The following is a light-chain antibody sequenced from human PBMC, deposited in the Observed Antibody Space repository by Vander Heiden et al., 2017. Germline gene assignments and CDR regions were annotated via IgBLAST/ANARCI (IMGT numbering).Light chain of an antibody. Sequence: FMLTQPHSVSESPGKTVTISCTRSSGSIASNYVQWYQQRPGSSPTTVIYEDNQRPAGGPDRFSGSIDSASNAASLTISGRKTEDEADYYCQSYDSSNQRVFGGGTKL. V-gene: IGLV6-57*01. CDR3: QSYDSSNQRV. J-gene: IGLJ3*02. CDR2: EDN. CDR1: SGSIASNY.